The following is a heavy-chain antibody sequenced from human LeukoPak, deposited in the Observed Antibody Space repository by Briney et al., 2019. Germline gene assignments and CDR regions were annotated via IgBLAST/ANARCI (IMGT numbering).Heavy chain of an antibody. CDR1: GYTFTSYG. V-gene: IGHV1-18*01. CDR3: ARSWAGTRFDY. D-gene: IGHD6-19*01. Sequence: GASVKVSCKASGYTFTSYGISWVRQAPGQGLEWMGWISAYNGNTNYAQKLHGRVAMTTDTSTSTAYMELRSLRSDDTAVYYCARSWAGTRFDYWGQGTLVTVSS. CDR2: ISAYNGNT. J-gene: IGHJ4*02.